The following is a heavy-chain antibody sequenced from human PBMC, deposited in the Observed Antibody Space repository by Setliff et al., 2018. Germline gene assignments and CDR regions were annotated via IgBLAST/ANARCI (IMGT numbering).Heavy chain of an antibody. CDR2: ISAYNGNT. CDR3: ARSWAGYSYFYMDV. J-gene: IGHJ6*03. D-gene: IGHD3-16*01. CDR1: GYIFSTYG. V-gene: IGHV1-18*01. Sequence: ASVKVSCKASGYIFSTYGISWVRQAPGQGLEWVGWISAYNGNTESSPKVQGRVTLTADTSTNTAYMELRSLKSDDTAIYYCARSWAGYSYFYMDVWGKGTTVTVSS.